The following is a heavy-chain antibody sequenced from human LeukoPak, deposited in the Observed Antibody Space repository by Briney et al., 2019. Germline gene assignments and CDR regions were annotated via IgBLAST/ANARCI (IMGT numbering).Heavy chain of an antibody. CDR2: IYYSGST. V-gene: IGHV4-59*01. D-gene: IGHD2-15*01. J-gene: IGHJ5*02. CDR3: AREAVVAATNWFDP. CDR1: GGSISSYY. Sequence: PSETLSLXCTVSGGSISSYYWSWIRQPPGKGLEWIGYIYYSGSTNYNPSLKSRVTISVDTSKNQFSLKLSSVTAADTAVYCCAREAVVAATNWFDPWGQGTLVTVSS.